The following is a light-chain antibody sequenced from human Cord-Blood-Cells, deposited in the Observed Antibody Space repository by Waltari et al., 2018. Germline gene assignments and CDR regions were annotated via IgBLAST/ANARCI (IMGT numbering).Light chain of an antibody. Sequence: QSPLTQPPSASGSPGPSVTISCTGTSSDVGGYKYVSWYQQHPGKAPKLMIYEVSKRPSGVPDRFSGSKSGNTASLTVSGLQAEDEADYYCSSYAGSNNYVFGTGTKVTVL. CDR1: SSDVGGYKY. V-gene: IGLV2-8*01. J-gene: IGLJ1*01. CDR3: SSYAGSNNYV. CDR2: EVS.